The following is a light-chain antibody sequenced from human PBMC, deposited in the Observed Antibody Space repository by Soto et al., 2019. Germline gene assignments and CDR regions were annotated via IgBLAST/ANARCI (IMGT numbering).Light chain of an antibody. V-gene: IGLV4-69*01. Sequence: QLVLTQSPSASASLGASVKLTCTLSSGHSSYTIAWHQQQPEKGPRYLMKLNSDGSHSKGDGIPDRFSGSSSGAARYLTISSLTSEDEADSYCQTWGTGFRVFGGGTKLTVL. CDR2: LNSDGSH. CDR1: SGHSSYT. CDR3: QTWGTGFRV. J-gene: IGLJ2*01.